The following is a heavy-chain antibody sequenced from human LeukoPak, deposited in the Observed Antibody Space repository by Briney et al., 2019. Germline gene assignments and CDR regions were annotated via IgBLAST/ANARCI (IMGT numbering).Heavy chain of an antibody. CDR3: AKASSSGWYGGYFDL. CDR1: GFTFSSYS. J-gene: IGHJ2*01. D-gene: IGHD6-19*01. CDR2: ISSSSSTI. Sequence: PGGSLRLSCAASGFTFSSYSMNWVRQAPGNGLEWVSYISSSSSTIYYADSVKGRFTISRDNAKNSLYLQMNSLRAEDTALYYCAKASSSGWYGGYFDLWGRGTLVTVSS. V-gene: IGHV3-48*04.